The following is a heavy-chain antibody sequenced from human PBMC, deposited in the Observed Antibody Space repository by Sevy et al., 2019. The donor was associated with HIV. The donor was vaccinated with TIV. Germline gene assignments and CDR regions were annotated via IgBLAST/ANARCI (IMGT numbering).Heavy chain of an antibody. CDR1: GFTFSSYG. Sequence: GGSLRLSCAASGFTFSSYGMHWVRQAPGKGLEWVAFIRYDGRNKYYADSVKGRFTISRDNSKNTRYLQMNSLRAEDTAVYYCAKDSYGGNAYYYYGMDVWGQGTTFTVSS. V-gene: IGHV3-30*02. D-gene: IGHD4-17*01. J-gene: IGHJ6*02. CDR3: AKDSYGGNAYYYYGMDV. CDR2: IRYDGRNK.